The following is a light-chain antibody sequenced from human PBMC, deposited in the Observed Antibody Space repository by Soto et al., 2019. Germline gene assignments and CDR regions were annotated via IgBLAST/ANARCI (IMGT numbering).Light chain of an antibody. J-gene: IGLJ1*01. V-gene: IGLV2-23*02. CDR1: SSDVGSYNL. CDR2: EVS. CDR3: CSYAGSSPYV. Sequence: QSALTQPASVSGSPGQSITISCTGTSSDVGSYNLVSWYQQHPGKATKLMIYEVSKRPSGVSNRFSGSKSGNTASLTISGLQAEDEADYYCCSYAGSSPYVFGNGTKVTVL.